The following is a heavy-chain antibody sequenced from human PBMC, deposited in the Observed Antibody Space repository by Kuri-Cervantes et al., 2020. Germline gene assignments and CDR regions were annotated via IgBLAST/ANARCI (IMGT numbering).Heavy chain of an antibody. V-gene: IGHV3-30*18. Sequence: SLKISGAASGFTFSSYGMHWVRQAPGKGLEWVAVISHDGSNKYYADSVKGRFTISRDHSKNTLYLQMSSLRAEDTAVYYCAKDSTVTAYYYYYGMDVWGQGTTVTVSS. D-gene: IGHD4-17*01. CDR2: ISHDGSNK. J-gene: IGHJ6*02. CDR1: GFTFSSYG. CDR3: AKDSTVTAYYYYYGMDV.